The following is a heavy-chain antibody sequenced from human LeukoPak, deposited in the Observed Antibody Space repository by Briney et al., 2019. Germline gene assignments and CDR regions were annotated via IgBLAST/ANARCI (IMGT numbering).Heavy chain of an antibody. Sequence: PSETLSLTCTVSGGSISSSSYYWGWIRQPPGKGLEWLGSIYYSGSTYYNPSLKSRVTISVDTSKNQFSLKLSSVTAADTAVYYCARRFVGYCSSTSCSAPDYWGQGTLVTVSS. CDR1: GGSISSSSYY. D-gene: IGHD2-2*01. CDR3: ARRFVGYCSSTSCSAPDY. J-gene: IGHJ4*02. V-gene: IGHV4-39*01. CDR2: IYYSGST.